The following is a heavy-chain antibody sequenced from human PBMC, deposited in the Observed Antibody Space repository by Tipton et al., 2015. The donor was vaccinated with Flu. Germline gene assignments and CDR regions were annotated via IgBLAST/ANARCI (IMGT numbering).Heavy chain of an antibody. CDR3: ARRGYYKSYRLYYFAS. Sequence: QLVQSGEEVKKPGESMKISCQGSGYNFAIYWIVWVRQMPGKDLEWMGTIYPVDSDARYSPSFQGQVTISADKSISTAYQQWSSLKASDSAMYYCARRGYYKSYRLYYFASWGQGTPVPLPS. CDR2: IYPVDSDA. V-gene: IGHV5-51*01. J-gene: IGHJ4*02. D-gene: IGHD3-16*02. CDR1: GYNFAIYW.